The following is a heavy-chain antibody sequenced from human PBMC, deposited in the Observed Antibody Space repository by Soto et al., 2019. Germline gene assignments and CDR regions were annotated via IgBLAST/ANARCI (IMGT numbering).Heavy chain of an antibody. D-gene: IGHD6-6*01. CDR1: SDSMNSGGYY. V-gene: IGHV4-31*03. CDR3: ARRGGSSSGYYYYAMDV. Sequence: QVQLQESGPGLVKPSQTLSLTCSVSSDSMNSGGYYWSWIRQSPGKGLEWIGYIYSNGDTYYNPSLKSRVTISVDTSKNQFSLNLTSVTAADTAVYYCARRGGSSSGYYYYAMDVWGQGTTVTVSS. J-gene: IGHJ6*02. CDR2: IYSNGDT.